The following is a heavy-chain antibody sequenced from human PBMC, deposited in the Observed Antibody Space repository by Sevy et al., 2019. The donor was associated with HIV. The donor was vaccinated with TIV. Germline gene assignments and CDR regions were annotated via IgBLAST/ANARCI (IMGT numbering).Heavy chain of an antibody. CDR3: ARAVLEISTWRSDY. Sequence: GGSLRLSCAASGFTFSSYRMTWVRQAPGKGLEWVSCISCTSGYINYANSVKGRFTISRDNAKNLLYLQMDSLGAEDTAVYYCARAVLEISTWRSDYWGQGTLVTVSS. D-gene: IGHD1-1*01. CDR2: ISCTSGYI. J-gene: IGHJ4*02. CDR1: GFTFSSYR. V-gene: IGHV3-21*01.